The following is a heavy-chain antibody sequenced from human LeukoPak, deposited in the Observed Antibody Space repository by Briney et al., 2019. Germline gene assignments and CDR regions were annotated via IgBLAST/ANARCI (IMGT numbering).Heavy chain of an antibody. D-gene: IGHD6-13*01. CDR1: GDTLTESS. V-gene: IGHV1-24*01. J-gene: IGHJ5*02. CDR2: FDPEHGKP. CDR3: AADLGQLLNH. Sequence: GASVTVSFKVSGDTLTESSTHWVREAPGKGLEWMGGFDPEHGKPVYAQRLQGRLTLTEDTSTDTAYMELSSLRSEDTAVYFCAADLGQLLNHWGQGTLVTVSS.